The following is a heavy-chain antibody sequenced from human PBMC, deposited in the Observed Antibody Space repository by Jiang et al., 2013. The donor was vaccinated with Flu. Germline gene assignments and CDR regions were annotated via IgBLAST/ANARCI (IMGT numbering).Heavy chain of an antibody. CDR1: GGSIGSYY. D-gene: IGHD6-19*01. Sequence: GPGLVKPSETLSLTCSLSGGSIGSYYWNWIRQPPGKGLEWIAKTYYTGSTNYNPSLRSRVTISVATSKNQFSLKLSSVTAADTAVYYCARSRGSTGWYGDYFDLWGQGTLVTVSS. V-gene: IGHV4-59*01. J-gene: IGHJ4*02. CDR2: TYYTGST. CDR3: ARSRGSTGWYGDYFDL.